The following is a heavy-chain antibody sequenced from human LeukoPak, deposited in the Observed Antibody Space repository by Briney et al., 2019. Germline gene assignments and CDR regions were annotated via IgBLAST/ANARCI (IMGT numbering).Heavy chain of an antibody. Sequence: SETLSLTCTVSGGSISSSSYYWSWIRQPPGKGLEWIGYIYYSGSTNYNPSLKSRVTISVDMSNNQFSLKLSSVTAADTAVYYCARVSGWGNWFDPWGQGTLVTVSS. V-gene: IGHV4-61*01. CDR1: GGSISSSSYY. J-gene: IGHJ5*02. D-gene: IGHD1-1*01. CDR2: IYYSGST. CDR3: ARVSGWGNWFDP.